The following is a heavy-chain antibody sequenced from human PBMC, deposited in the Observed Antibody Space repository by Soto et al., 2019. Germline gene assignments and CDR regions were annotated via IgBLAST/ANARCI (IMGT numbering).Heavy chain of an antibody. CDR3: AKGPDIVLMVYASP. CDR1: GFTFSSYA. Sequence: EVQLLESGGGLVQPGGSLRLSCAASGFTFSSYAMSWVRQAPGKGLEWVSAISGGGGSTYYADSVKGRFTISRDNAKNTLYLQMNSLRAEDTAVYYCAKGPDIVLMVYASPWGQGTLVTVSS. V-gene: IGHV3-23*01. D-gene: IGHD2-8*01. CDR2: ISGGGGST. J-gene: IGHJ5*02.